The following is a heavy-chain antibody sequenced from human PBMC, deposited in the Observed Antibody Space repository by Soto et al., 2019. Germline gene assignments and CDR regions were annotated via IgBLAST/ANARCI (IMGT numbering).Heavy chain of an antibody. D-gene: IGHD2-2*01. Sequence: PSETLSLTCAVSGGSISSSGYAWSWIRQPPGKGLEWIGYMYHGGSTDYNPSLKSRVTISVDRSKNQFSLRLSSVTAADTAVYYCARGGDGSTRPYYYGLDVWGQGTTVTVSS. CDR3: ARGGDGSTRPYYYGLDV. V-gene: IGHV4-30-2*01. CDR1: GGSISSSGYA. J-gene: IGHJ6*02. CDR2: MYHGGST.